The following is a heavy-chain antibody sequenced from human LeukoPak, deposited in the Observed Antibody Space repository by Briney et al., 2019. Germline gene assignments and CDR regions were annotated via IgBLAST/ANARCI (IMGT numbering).Heavy chain of an antibody. Sequence: PGRSLRLSCAASGFTFSSYGMHWVRQAPGKGLEWVAVISYDGSNKYYADSVKGRFTISRDNSKNTLYLQMNSLRAEDTAVYYCARNSGYDPGSPVDYWGQGTLVTVSS. J-gene: IGHJ4*02. D-gene: IGHD5-12*01. CDR2: ISYDGSNK. V-gene: IGHV3-30*03. CDR3: ARNSGYDPGSPVDY. CDR1: GFTFSSYG.